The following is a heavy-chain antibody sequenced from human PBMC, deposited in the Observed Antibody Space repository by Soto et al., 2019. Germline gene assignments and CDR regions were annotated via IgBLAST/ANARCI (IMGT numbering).Heavy chain of an antibody. CDR3: ARDQFKGYHVSSGSPGY. CDR1: GYTFTSYG. D-gene: IGHD3-22*01. J-gene: IGHJ4*02. Sequence: ASVKVSCKASGYTFTSYGISWVRQAPGQGLEWMGWISAYNGNTNYAQKLQGRVTMTTDTSTSTAYMELRSLRSDDTAVYYCARDQFKGYHVSSGSPGYWGQGTLVTVSS. CDR2: ISAYNGNT. V-gene: IGHV1-18*01.